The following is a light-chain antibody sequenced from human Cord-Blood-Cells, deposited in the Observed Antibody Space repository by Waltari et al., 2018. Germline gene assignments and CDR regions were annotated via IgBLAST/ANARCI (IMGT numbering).Light chain of an antibody. J-gene: IGKJ5*01. CDR2: AAS. V-gene: IGKV1-39*01. CDR1: QSISSY. CDR3: QQSYSTPIT. Sequence: DIQMRQSPSSLSASVGDRVTITSLASQSISSYLNWYQQKPGKAPKLLIYAASSLQSGVPSRFSGSGSGTDFTLTISSLQPEDFATYYCQQSYSTPITFGQGTRLEIK.